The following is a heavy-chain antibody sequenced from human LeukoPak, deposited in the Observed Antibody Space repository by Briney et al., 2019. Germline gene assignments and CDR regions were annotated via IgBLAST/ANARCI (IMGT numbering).Heavy chain of an antibody. D-gene: IGHD3-10*01. CDR3: ARARYFGSGSYSAPYYYYYYMDV. J-gene: IGHJ6*03. CDR2: IIHIFSTA. Sequence: SVKVSCKASGGTFSSYAISWVRQAPGQGLEWMGGIIHIFSTANYAQKFQGRVTITTDESTSTAYMELSSLRSEDTAVYYCARARYFGSGSYSAPYYYYYYMDVWGKGTTVTVSS. CDR1: GGTFSSYA. V-gene: IGHV1-69*05.